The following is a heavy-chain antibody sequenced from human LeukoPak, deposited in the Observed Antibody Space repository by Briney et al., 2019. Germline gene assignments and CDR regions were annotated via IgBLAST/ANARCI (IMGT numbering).Heavy chain of an antibody. Sequence: GGSLRLSCAASGFTFSSYAMSWVRQAPGKGLEWVSAISGSGGSTYYADSVKGRFTISRDNAKNMLYLQMNSLTAEDTAAYYCTTERAGTSGYIVFDNWGQGTLVTVSS. J-gene: IGHJ4*02. CDR1: GFTFSSYA. CDR2: ISGSGGST. CDR3: TTERAGTSGYIVFDN. V-gene: IGHV3-23*01. D-gene: IGHD1-1*01.